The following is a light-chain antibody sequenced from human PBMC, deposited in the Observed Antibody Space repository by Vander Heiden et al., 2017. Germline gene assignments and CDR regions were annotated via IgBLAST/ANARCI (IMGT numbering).Light chain of an antibody. CDR2: GAP. Sequence: EIVLTQSPGPLSFSPGERATLSCRASQSVSSSYLAWYQQKPGQTPRLPIDGAPSRATGIPDRFSGSGSGADFTLTISRLEPEDFAVYYCHQNGSSPFTFGPGTKVDIK. V-gene: IGKV3-20*01. J-gene: IGKJ3*01. CDR1: QSVSSSY. CDR3: HQNGSSPFT.